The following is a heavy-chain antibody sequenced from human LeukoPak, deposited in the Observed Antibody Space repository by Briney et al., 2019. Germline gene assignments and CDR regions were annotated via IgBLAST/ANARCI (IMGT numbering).Heavy chain of an antibody. J-gene: IGHJ4*02. V-gene: IGHV4-34*01. D-gene: IGHD3-10*01. Sequence: SETLSLTCAVYGGSFSGYYWSWIRQPPGKGLEWIGEIHHSGSTNYNPSLKSRVTISVDTSKNQFSLKLSSVTAADTAVYYCAREGRYNYRSGSYFDYWGQGTLVTVSS. CDR3: AREGRYNYRSGSYFDY. CDR2: IHHSGST. CDR1: GGSFSGYY.